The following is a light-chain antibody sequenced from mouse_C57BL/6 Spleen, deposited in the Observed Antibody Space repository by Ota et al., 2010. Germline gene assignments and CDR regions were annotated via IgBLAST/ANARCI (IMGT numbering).Light chain of an antibody. CDR2: SAS. J-gene: IGKJ5*01. CDR1: GCEYC. CDR3: QQHYSTPLT. V-gene: IGKV6-17*01. Sequence: DIVMTQSHKFHVHISRRQGQHHLQGQSGCEYCCRPGINRNQGQSPKLLIYSASYRYTGVPDRFTGSGSGTDFTFTISSVQAEDLAVYYCQQHYSTPLTFGAGTKLELK.